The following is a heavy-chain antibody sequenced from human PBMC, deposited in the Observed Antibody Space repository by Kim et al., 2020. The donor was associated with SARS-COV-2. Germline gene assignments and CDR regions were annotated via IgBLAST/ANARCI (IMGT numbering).Heavy chain of an antibody. Sequence: SETLSLTCDVSWGAISNPTWWNWVRQSPGRGLEWIGDTHHNGISHYHPIFNSRAIISADASRNQFSLTLMSVTAADTAVYYCATARGGCSRNNFFFFSWGQEILFCVSS. D-gene: IGHD3-16*01. CDR3: ATARGGCSRNNFFFFS. CDR1: WGAISNPTW. CDR2: THHNGIS. V-gene: IGHV4-4*02. J-gene: IGHJ4*02.